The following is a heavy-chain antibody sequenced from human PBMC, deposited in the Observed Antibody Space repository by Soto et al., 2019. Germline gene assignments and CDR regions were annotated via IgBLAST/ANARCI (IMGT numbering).Heavy chain of an antibody. CDR2: IYYSGST. Sequence: KPSETLSLTCTVSGGSISSYYWSWIRQPPGKGLEWIGYIYYSGSTNYNPSLKSRVTISVDTSKNQFSLKLSSVTAADTAVYYCARANLGLPYYGMDVWGQGTTVTVSS. J-gene: IGHJ6*02. CDR3: ARANLGLPYYGMDV. D-gene: IGHD3-10*01. V-gene: IGHV4-59*01. CDR1: GGSISSYY.